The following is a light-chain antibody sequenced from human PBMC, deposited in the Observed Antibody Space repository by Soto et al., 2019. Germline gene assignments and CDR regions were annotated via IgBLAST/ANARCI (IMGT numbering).Light chain of an antibody. CDR3: LQDYTYPRT. CDR1: QGIRND. J-gene: IGKJ1*01. CDR2: GAS. Sequence: AIQMTQSPSSLSASVGDSVTITCRASQGIRNDLGWYQVKPGTAPKLLIYGASTLQSGVPSRFSGSGSGTDFTLTINSLQPGDFATYYCLQDYTYPRTCGQGTRV. V-gene: IGKV1-6*02.